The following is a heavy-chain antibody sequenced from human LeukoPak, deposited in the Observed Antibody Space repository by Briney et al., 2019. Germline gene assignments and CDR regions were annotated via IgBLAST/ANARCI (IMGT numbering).Heavy chain of an antibody. J-gene: IGHJ5*02. V-gene: IGHV4-39*01. Sequence: SETLSLTCTVSGSSISSSGCYWGWIRQPPGKGLEWIGSVYCSGSTYYSPSLKSRVTISVDTSKNQFSLKLISVTAADTAVYYCARHSGRYYGVGWFDPWGQGTLVTVSS. CDR2: VYCSGST. CDR1: GSSISSSGCY. CDR3: ARHSGRYYGVGWFDP. D-gene: IGHD1-26*01.